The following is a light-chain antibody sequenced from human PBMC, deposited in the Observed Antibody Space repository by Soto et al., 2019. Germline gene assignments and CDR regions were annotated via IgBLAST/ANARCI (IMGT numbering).Light chain of an antibody. J-gene: IGKJ4*01. Sequence: DIQMTQSPSSLSASVGDRVTITCQASQDINNYFNWYQQKSGKAPKLLIYDASDLETGVPSRFSGSGSGTDFTFTISSLQPEDIATYYCQQYDNLPLTFGGGTKVEIK. CDR3: QQYDNLPLT. CDR2: DAS. V-gene: IGKV1-33*01. CDR1: QDINNY.